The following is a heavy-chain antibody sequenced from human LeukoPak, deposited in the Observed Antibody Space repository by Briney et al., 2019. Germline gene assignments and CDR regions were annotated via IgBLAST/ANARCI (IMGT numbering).Heavy chain of an antibody. D-gene: IGHD2-21*02. V-gene: IGHV3-7*01. Sequence: GGSLRLSCAASGFTFSDAWLSWVRQAPGTGLEWVANINTDGSERFYVDSVKGRFTISRDNAKDSLYLQMNSLRAEDTAVYYCARAGHYYFAYWGQGTLVTVSS. CDR1: GFTFSDAW. CDR2: INTDGSER. CDR3: ARAGHYYFAY. J-gene: IGHJ4*02.